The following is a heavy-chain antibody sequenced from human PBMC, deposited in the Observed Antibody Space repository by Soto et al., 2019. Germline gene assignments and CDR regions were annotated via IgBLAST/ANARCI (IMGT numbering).Heavy chain of an antibody. V-gene: IGHV1-18*01. J-gene: IGHJ6*03. CDR1: GYTFTSYG. D-gene: IGHD2-2*01. Sequence: ASVKVSCKASGYTFTSYGISWVRQAPGQGLEWMGWISAYNGNTNYAQKLQGRVTMTTDTSTSTAYMELRSLRSDDTAVYYCARGNPIVVVPAATDYYYYMDVWGKGTTVTAP. CDR2: ISAYNGNT. CDR3: ARGNPIVVVPAATDYYYYMDV.